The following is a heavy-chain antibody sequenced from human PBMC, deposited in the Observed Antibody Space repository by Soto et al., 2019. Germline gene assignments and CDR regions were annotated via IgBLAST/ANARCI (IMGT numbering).Heavy chain of an antibody. CDR3: AREGGIVGATTGSAFDI. CDR2: IYHSGST. V-gene: IGHV4-4*02. D-gene: IGHD1-26*01. Sequence: QVQLQESGPGLVKPSGTLSLTCAVSGGSISSSNWWSWVRQPPGKGLEWIGEIYHSGSTNYNPSLKSRVTISVDKSKNQFSLKLSSVTATDTAVYYCAREGGIVGATTGSAFDIWGQGTMVTVSS. CDR1: GGSISSSNW. J-gene: IGHJ3*02.